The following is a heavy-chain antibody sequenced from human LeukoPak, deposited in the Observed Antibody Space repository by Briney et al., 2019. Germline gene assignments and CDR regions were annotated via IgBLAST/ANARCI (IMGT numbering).Heavy chain of an antibody. CDR1: GGTFSSYA. V-gene: IGHV1-8*03. CDR2: MNPDSGNT. CDR3: ARVNGDSSGYDY. Sequence: VASVKVSCKASGGTFSSYAISWVRQAPGQGLEWMGGMNPDSGNTGYAQKFQGRVTITRNTSISTAYMELSSLRSEDTAVYYCARVNGDSSGYDYWGQGTLVTVSS. J-gene: IGHJ4*02. D-gene: IGHD3-22*01.